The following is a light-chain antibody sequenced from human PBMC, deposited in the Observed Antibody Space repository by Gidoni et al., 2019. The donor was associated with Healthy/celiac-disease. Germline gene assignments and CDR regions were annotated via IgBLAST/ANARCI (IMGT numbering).Light chain of an antibody. J-gene: IGKJ2*01. CDR1: QDISNY. V-gene: IGKV1-33*01. CDR2: DAS. Sequence: DIQMIQSPSSLSASVGDRVTITCQASQDISNYLNWYQQKPGKAPKLLIYDASNLETGVPSRFSGSGSGTDFTFTISSLHPEDIATYYCQQYDNLPYTFGQGTKLEIK. CDR3: QQYDNLPYT.